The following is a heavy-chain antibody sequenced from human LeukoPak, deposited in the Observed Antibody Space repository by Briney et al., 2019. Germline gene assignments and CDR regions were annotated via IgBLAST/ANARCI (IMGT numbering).Heavy chain of an antibody. J-gene: IGHJ3*02. CDR2: IYYSGST. CDR3: ARCSLAQDAFDI. V-gene: IGHV4-39*01. D-gene: IGHD3-10*02. CDR1: GGSISSSSYY. Sequence: SETLSLTCTVSGGSISSSSYYWGWIRQPPGKGLEWIGSIYYSGSTYYNPSLKSRVTISVDTSKNQFSLKLSSVTAADTAVYYCARCSLAQDAFDIWGQGTMVTVSS.